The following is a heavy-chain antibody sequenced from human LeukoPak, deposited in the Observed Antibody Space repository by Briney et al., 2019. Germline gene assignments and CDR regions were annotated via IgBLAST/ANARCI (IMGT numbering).Heavy chain of an antibody. V-gene: IGHV3-53*01. Sequence: QPGGSLRLSCAASGLTVRNNYMSWVRQSPGKGLEWVSVIYSDGSTYYEDSVKGRFTISRDNAKNSLYLQMNSLRAEDTAVYYCAELGITMIGGVWGKGTTVTISS. CDR2: IYSDGST. CDR3: AELGITMIGGV. D-gene: IGHD3-10*02. CDR1: GLTVRNNY. J-gene: IGHJ6*04.